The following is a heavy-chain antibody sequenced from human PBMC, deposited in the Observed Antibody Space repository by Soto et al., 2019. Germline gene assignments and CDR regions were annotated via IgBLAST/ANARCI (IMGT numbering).Heavy chain of an antibody. D-gene: IGHD3-3*01. CDR1: GGSISSYY. V-gene: IGHV4-59*08. Sequence: SETLPLTCTVSGGSISSYYWSWIRQPPGKGLEWIGYIYYSGSTNYNPSLKSRVTISVDTSKNQFSLKPSSVTAADTAVYYCARQSVAFWSGYYPRDPFYPCSQGTFDTVS. CDR3: ARQSVAFWSGYYPRDPFYP. J-gene: IGHJ5*02. CDR2: IYYSGST.